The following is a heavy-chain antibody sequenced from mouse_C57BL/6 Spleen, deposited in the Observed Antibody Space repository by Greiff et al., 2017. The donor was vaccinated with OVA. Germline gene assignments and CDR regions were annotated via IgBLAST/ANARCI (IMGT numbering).Heavy chain of an antibody. Sequence: QVQLLQSGAELVRPGASVKLSCKASGYTFTSYGISWVKQRTGQGLEWIGEIYPRSGNTYYNEKFKGKATLTADKSSSTAYMELRSLTSEDSAVYFCARPPLSYYSNSWFAYWGQGTLVTVSA. D-gene: IGHD2-5*01. J-gene: IGHJ3*01. CDR3: ARPPLSYYSNSWFAY. V-gene: IGHV1-81*01. CDR1: GYTFTSYG. CDR2: IYPRSGNT.